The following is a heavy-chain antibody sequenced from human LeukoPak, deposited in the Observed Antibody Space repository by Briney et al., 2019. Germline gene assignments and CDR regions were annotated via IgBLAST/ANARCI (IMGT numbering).Heavy chain of an antibody. V-gene: IGHV4-39*07. CDR1: GGSISSSSYY. CDR2: IYYSGST. Sequence: SETLSLTCTVSGGSISSSSYYWGWIRQPPGKGLEWIGSIYYSGSTYYNPSLKSRVTISVDTSKNQFSLKLSSVTAADTAVYYCARDVSAIAAAGPGFYWFDPWGQGTLVTVSS. CDR3: ARDVSAIAAAGPGFYWFDP. D-gene: IGHD6-13*01. J-gene: IGHJ5*02.